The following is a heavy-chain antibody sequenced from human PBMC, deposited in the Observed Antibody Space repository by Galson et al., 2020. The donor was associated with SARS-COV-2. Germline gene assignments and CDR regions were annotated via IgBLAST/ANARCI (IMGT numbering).Heavy chain of an antibody. J-gene: IGHJ4*02. D-gene: IGHD6-19*01. CDR3: AAGPVAGTGE. Sequence: SETLSLTCAVSGGSISGISYYWSWIRQPAGTGLEWIRRINSSGSTKYNPSLTSRVTISVDTSKNQFSLKLTSVTAADTAVYYCAAGPVAGTGEWGQGTLVTVSS. CDR2: INSSGST. CDR1: GGSISGISYY. V-gene: IGHV4-61*02.